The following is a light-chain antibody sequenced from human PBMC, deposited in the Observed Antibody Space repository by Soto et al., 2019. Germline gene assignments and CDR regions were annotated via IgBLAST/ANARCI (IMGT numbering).Light chain of an antibody. CDR2: DAS. Sequence: ESVLTQAPATLSLPPGERATLSCRASQSVSTYLAWYQQKPGQAPRLLIYDASNRATGIPARFSGSGSGTDFTLTISSLEPEDFAGYYCQQRSKGITFGQGTRLEIK. J-gene: IGKJ5*01. CDR1: QSVSTY. V-gene: IGKV3-11*01. CDR3: QQRSKGIT.